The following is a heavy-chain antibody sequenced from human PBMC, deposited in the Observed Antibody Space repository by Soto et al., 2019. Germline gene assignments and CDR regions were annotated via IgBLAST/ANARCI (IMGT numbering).Heavy chain of an antibody. J-gene: IGHJ6*03. CDR2: INHSGST. CDR1: GGSFSGYY. D-gene: IGHD2-15*01. V-gene: IGHV4-34*01. Sequence: TLSLTCAVYGGSFSGYYWSWIRQPPGKGLEWIGEINHSGSTNYNPSLKSRVTISVETSKNQFSLKLSSVTAADTAVYYCAGGRGHIGYCSGGSCYRYYYYYMDVWGKGTTVTVSS. CDR3: AGGRGHIGYCSGGSCYRYYYYYMDV.